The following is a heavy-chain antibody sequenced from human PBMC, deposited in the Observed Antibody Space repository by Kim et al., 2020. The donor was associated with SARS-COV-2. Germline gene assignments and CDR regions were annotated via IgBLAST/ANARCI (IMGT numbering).Heavy chain of an antibody. V-gene: IGHV3-21*04. CDR3: ARDAFYGDSNYYFDY. D-gene: IGHD4-17*01. J-gene: IGHJ4*02. CDR2: ISSSSSYI. CDR1: GFTFSSYS. Sequence: GGSLRLSCAASGFTFSSYSMNWVRQAPGKGLEWVSSISSSSSYIYYADSVKGRFTISRDNAKNSLYLQMNSLRAEDTAVYYCARDAFYGDSNYYFDYWGQGTLVTVSS.